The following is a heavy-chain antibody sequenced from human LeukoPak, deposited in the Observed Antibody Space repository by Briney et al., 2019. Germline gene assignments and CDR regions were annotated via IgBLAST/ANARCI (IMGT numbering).Heavy chain of an antibody. D-gene: IGHD6-19*01. Sequence: PGGSLRLSCAASGFTVSSNYMSWVRQAPGKGLEWVSVIYSGGRTYYADSVKGRFTISRDNSKNTLYLQMNSLRVEDTAVYYCARDLYSSGWSSPWGQGTLVTVSS. CDR2: IYSGGRT. V-gene: IGHV3-53*01. J-gene: IGHJ5*02. CDR1: GFTVSSNY. CDR3: ARDLYSSGWSSP.